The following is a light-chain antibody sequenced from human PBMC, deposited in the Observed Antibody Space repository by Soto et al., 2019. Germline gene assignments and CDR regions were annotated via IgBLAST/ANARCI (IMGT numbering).Light chain of an antibody. CDR2: DVS. J-gene: IGLJ1*01. CDR1: SSDVGGYNY. Sequence: SVLTKPGSVTGSPGQSVTISCNGTSSDVGGYNYVSWYQQHPGKAPKLMIYDVSKRPSGVPDRFSGSKSGNTASLTISGLQAEDEADYYCCSYAGSYSYVFGTGTKVTVL. CDR3: CSYAGSYSYV. V-gene: IGLV2-11*01.